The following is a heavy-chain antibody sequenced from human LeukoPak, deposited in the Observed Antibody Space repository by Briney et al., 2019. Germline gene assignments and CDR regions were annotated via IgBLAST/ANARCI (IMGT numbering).Heavy chain of an antibody. Sequence: GDSVKVSCKTSGYIFNTYGISWVRQAPGQGLEWMGWISAYNGNTNYAQKLQGRVTMTTDTSTSTAYMELRSLRSDDTAVYYCARVIAAAENWFDPWGQGTLVTVSS. D-gene: IGHD6-25*01. CDR3: ARVIAAAENWFDP. CDR1: GYIFNTYG. CDR2: ISAYNGNT. J-gene: IGHJ5*02. V-gene: IGHV1-18*01.